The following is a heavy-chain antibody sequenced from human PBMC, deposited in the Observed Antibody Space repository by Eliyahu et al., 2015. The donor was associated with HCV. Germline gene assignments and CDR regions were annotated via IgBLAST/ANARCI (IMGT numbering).Heavy chain of an antibody. CDR2: IXGTAVDT. CDR3: ARGQRGSCSGTVCYAFDY. CDR1: GFTFXAYA. V-gene: IGHV3-23*01. D-gene: IGHD2-8*02. J-gene: IGHJ4*02. Sequence: EVQLLDSGGGLVQPGGSLRLSCAASGFTFXAYAMXWVRPTPGKGXXWXXXIXGTAVDTYHAASVKGRFTISRDNSKNTLYLEMHSLRADDTAVYYCARGQRGSCSGTVCYAFDYWGQGTPVTVSS.